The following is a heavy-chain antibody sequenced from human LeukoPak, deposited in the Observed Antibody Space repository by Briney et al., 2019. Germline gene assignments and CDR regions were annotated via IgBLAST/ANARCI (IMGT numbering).Heavy chain of an antibody. Sequence: GRSLRLSCAASGFSFSTYAMQWVRQAPGKGLDWVGVVSNDGRKTQYADSVKGRFTISRDSSKKTVYLQMNSLTTEDMGVYYCAKDDGPYSSTWYSVGLIDYWGQGTLVTVSS. CDR2: VSNDGRKT. J-gene: IGHJ4*02. CDR1: GFSFSTYA. D-gene: IGHD6-13*01. CDR3: AKDDGPYSSTWYSVGLIDY. V-gene: IGHV3-30*18.